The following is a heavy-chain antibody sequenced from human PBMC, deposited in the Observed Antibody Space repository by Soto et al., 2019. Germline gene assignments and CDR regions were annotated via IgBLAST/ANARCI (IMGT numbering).Heavy chain of an antibody. CDR3: PRGPRPSSAGTGAY. V-gene: IGHV3-74*01. Sequence: EVHLVESGGGLVQPGGSLRLSCVASGFAFDAYWMHWVRQVPGEGPVWVSRIDYDGTTTTYADSVKGRFTISRDNAKNTLYLQMNSLRAEETGVYYCPRGPRPSSAGTGAYWGQGTLVTVSS. D-gene: IGHD6-13*01. CDR2: IDYDGTTT. CDR1: GFAFDAYW. J-gene: IGHJ4*02.